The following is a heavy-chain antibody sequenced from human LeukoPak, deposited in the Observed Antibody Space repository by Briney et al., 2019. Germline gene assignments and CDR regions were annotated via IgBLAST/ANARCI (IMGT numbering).Heavy chain of an antibody. Sequence: GGSLRLSCAASGFTFSSYSMNWVRQAPGKGLEWVAVIWYDGSNKYYADSVKGRFTISRDNSKNTLYLQMNSLRAEDTAVYYCARGGEYCTNGVCPDSDYFDYWGQGTLVTVSS. CDR1: GFTFSSYS. J-gene: IGHJ4*02. CDR3: ARGGEYCTNGVCPDSDYFDY. V-gene: IGHV3-33*08. D-gene: IGHD2-8*01. CDR2: IWYDGSNK.